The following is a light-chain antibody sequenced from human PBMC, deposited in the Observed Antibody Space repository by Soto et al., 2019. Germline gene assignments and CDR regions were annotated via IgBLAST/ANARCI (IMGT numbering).Light chain of an antibody. CDR3: SSYTSSSTFYV. J-gene: IGLJ1*01. CDR1: SSDVGGYNY. Sequence: QSVLTQPAYVSGSPGQSIPISCTGTSSDVGGYNYVSWYQQHPGKAPKLMIYDVSNRPSGVSNRFSGSKSGNTASLTISGLQADDEADYYCSSYTSSSTFYVFGTGTKVTVL. V-gene: IGLV2-14*01. CDR2: DVS.